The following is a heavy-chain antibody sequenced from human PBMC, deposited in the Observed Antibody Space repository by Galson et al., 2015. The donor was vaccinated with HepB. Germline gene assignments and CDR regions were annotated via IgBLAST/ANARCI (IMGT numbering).Heavy chain of an antibody. D-gene: IGHD3-16*01. Sequence: SLRLSCAASGFTFSSYGMHWVRQAPGKGLEWVAVISYDGSNKYYADSVKGRFTISRDNSKNTLYLQMNSLRAEDTAVYYCAKGAPYPGNYDYVWGSFLLFDYWGQGTLVTVSS. CDR3: AKGAPYPGNYDYVWGSFLLFDY. J-gene: IGHJ4*02. CDR2: ISYDGSNK. CDR1: GFTFSSYG. V-gene: IGHV3-30*18.